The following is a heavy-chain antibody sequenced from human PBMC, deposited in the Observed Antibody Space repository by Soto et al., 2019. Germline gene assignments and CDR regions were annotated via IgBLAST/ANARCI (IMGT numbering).Heavy chain of an antibody. D-gene: IGHD1-26*01. Sequence: SETLSLTCTVSGGSISSYYWSWIRQPPGKGLEWIGYIYYSGSTNYNPSLKSRVTISVDTSKNQFSLKLSSVTAADTAVYYCARGAPTRIRYYYYMDVWGKGTTVTVSS. CDR3: ARGAPTRIRYYYYMDV. V-gene: IGHV4-59*01. CDR2: IYYSGST. J-gene: IGHJ6*03. CDR1: GGSISSYY.